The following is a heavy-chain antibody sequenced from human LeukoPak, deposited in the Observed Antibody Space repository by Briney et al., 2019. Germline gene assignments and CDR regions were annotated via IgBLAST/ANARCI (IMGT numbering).Heavy chain of an antibody. D-gene: IGHD3-10*01. CDR1: GGTFSSYA. Sequence: ASVKVSCKASGGTFSSYAISGVRQAPGQGLEWMGRIIPIFGTANYAQKFQGRVTITTDESTSTAYMELSSLRSEDTAVYYCARYYYGSGSSPWYWGQGTLVTVSS. CDR3: ARYYYGSGSSPWY. V-gene: IGHV1-69*05. CDR2: IIPIFGTA. J-gene: IGHJ4*02.